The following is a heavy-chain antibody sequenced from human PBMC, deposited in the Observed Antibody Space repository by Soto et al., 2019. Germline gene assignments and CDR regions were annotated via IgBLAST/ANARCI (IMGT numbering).Heavy chain of an antibody. D-gene: IGHD3-10*01. V-gene: IGHV4-39*01. CDR2: ISYGGTT. CDR1: GGSISSSNYY. J-gene: IGHJ5*02. CDR3: ASPAGTNWFDP. Sequence: QMQLQESGPGLVKPSETLSLTCTVSGGSISSSNYYWGWIRQPPGKGLEWIGSISYGGTTYYNPSLKSRVTISVDTSKNQFSLKLSSVAAADTAVYYCASPAGTNWFDPWGQGTLVTVSS.